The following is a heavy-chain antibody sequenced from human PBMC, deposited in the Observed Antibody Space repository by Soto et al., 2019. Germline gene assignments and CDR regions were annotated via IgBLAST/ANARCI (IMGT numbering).Heavy chain of an antibody. V-gene: IGHV3-30*18. CDR3: AKDREYSSSSPFDY. CDR1: GFTFSSYG. CDR2: ISYDGSNK. D-gene: IGHD6-6*01. Sequence: GGSLRLSCAASGFTFSSYGMRWVRQSPGKGLEGVAVISYDGSNKYYADSVKGRFTNSRDNSKNTLYLQMNSLRAEDTAVYYCAKDREYSSSSPFDYWGQGTLVTVSS. J-gene: IGHJ4*02.